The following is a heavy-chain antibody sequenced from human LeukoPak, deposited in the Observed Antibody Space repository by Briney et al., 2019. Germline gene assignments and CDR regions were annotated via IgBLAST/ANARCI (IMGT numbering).Heavy chain of an antibody. CDR3: AREAVDSSSWSGSFDY. CDR2: INPNSGDT. V-gene: IGHV1-2*06. CDR1: GYTFAGYH. J-gene: IGHJ4*02. D-gene: IGHD6-13*01. Sequence: ASVKVSCKASGYTFAGYHMHWVRQAPGQGLEWMGRINPNSGDTNYAQKFQGRVTMTRDTSISTAYMELSRLRSDDTAVYYCAREAVDSSSWSGSFDYWGQGTLVTVSS.